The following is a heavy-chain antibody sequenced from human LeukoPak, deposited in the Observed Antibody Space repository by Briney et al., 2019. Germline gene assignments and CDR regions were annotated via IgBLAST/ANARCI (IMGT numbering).Heavy chain of an antibody. J-gene: IGHJ4*02. CDR2: IDGGSTT. D-gene: IGHD2-2*01. CDR1: GFTLSYYW. CDR3: AAAKFYETSPFDY. V-gene: IGHV3-74*01. Sequence: GGSLRLSCAASGFTLSYYWMHWVRQAPGKGLVWVSRIDGGSTTNYAGSVKGRFTISRDNAKNTLYLEMSSLRPEDTAVYYCAAAKFYETSPFDYWGQGTLVTVSS.